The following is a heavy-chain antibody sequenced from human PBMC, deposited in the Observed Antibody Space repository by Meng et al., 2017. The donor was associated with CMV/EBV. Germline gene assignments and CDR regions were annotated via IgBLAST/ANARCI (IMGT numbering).Heavy chain of an antibody. CDR1: GYTFTSYD. CDR2: MNPNSGNT. D-gene: IGHD3-3*01. J-gene: IGHJ5*02. V-gene: IGHV1-8*03. CDR3: ARDLDDFWSVP. Sequence: ASVKVSCKASGYTFTSYDINWVRQATGQGLEWMGWMNPNSGNTGYAQKFQGRVTITRNTSISTAYMKLSSLRSEDTAVYYCARDLDDFWSVPWGQGTLVTVSS.